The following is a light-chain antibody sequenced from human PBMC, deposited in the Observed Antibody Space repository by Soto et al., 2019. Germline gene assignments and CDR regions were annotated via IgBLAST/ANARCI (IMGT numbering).Light chain of an antibody. J-gene: IGKJ2*01. CDR2: GAS. CDR3: QHYNNWPHT. V-gene: IGKV3-15*01. Sequence: EIVMTQSPATLSVSPGERATLSCRASQSVNNHLAWYQQKPGQAPRLLIYGASTRATGIPARFSASGSGTEFTLTISGLQSDDFAVYYCQHYNNWPHTFGQGTNLEIK. CDR1: QSVNNH.